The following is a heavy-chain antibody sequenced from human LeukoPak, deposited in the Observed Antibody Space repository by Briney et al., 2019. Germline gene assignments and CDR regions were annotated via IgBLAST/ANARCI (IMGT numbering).Heavy chain of an antibody. CDR1: GGSINRYY. Sequence: PSETLSLTCTVSGGSINRYYWSWILQPPGKGLEWIGQIYYSGSTNYNPSLKSRVTVSVDTSKNQFSLKLSSVTAADTAVYYCARRQYYDSSGYWYYFDYWGQGTLVTVSS. V-gene: IGHV4-59*08. CDR2: IYYSGST. J-gene: IGHJ4*02. CDR3: ARRQYYDSSGYWYYFDY. D-gene: IGHD3-22*01.